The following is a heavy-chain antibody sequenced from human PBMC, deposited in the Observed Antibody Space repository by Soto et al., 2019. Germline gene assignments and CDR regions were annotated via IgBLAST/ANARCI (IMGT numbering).Heavy chain of an antibody. Sequence: PGGSLRLSCAASGFTVSSNYMSWVRQAPGKGLERVSVIYSGGSTYYADSVKGRFTISRDNSKNTLYLQMNSLRAEDTAVYYCASPFKYSSGLSPFDYWGQGTLVTVSS. CDR2: IYSGGST. J-gene: IGHJ4*02. CDR3: ASPFKYSSGLSPFDY. V-gene: IGHV3-66*01. D-gene: IGHD6-19*01. CDR1: GFTVSSNY.